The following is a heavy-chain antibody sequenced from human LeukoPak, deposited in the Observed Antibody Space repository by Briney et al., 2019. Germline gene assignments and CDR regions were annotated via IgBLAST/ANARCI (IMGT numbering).Heavy chain of an antibody. CDR1: GFTFSSYG. V-gene: IGHV3-30*18. CDR3: ANDDTRTLDAFDI. Sequence: GRSLRLSCAASGFTFSSYGMHWVRQAPGKGLEWVAVISYDGSNKYYADSVKGRFTISRDNSKNTLYLQMNSLRAEDTAVYYCANDDTRTLDAFDIWGQGTWSPSLQ. D-gene: IGHD1-14*01. CDR2: ISYDGSNK. J-gene: IGHJ3*02.